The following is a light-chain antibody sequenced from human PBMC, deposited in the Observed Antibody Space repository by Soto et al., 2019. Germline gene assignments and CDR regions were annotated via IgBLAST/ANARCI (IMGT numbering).Light chain of an antibody. V-gene: IGLV3-21*04. J-gene: IGLJ2*01. CDR2: YDS. Sequence: SYELTQPPSVSVAPGKTARITCGGNNIGSKSVHWYQQKPGQAPVLVIYYDSDRPSGIPERFPGSNSGNTATLTISRVEAGDEADYYCQVWDSSSDHPGGVFGGGTKLTVL. CDR3: QVWDSSSDHPGGV. CDR1: NIGSKS.